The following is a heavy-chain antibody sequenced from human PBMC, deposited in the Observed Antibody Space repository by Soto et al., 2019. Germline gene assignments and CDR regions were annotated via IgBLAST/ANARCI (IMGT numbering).Heavy chain of an antibody. V-gene: IGHV1-18*01. J-gene: IGHJ4*02. CDR2: ISAYNGNT. CDR3: AXXSPPVDY. D-gene: IGHD3-10*01. Sequence: QVQLVQSGAEVKKPGASVKVSCKASGYTFTSYGISWXRXXPGQGLEWMGWISAYNGNTNYAQKLQGRVTMTTDTSXSXAXXXXXXXXXXDTAVYYCAXXSPPVDYWGQGTLVTVSS. CDR1: GYTFTSYG.